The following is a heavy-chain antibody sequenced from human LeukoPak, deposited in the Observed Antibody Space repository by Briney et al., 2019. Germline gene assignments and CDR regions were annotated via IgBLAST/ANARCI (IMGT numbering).Heavy chain of an antibody. CDR1: GFTVSSNY. CDR2: IYSSGMT. Sequence: GGSLRLSCAASGFTVSSNYMSWVRQAPGEGLEWVSVIYSSGMTYDADSVKGRFTISRDNSKNTLYLHMNSLRAEDTAVYYCARDLYGVSHDYWGQGTLVTVSS. V-gene: IGHV3-53*01. J-gene: IGHJ4*02. D-gene: IGHD4-17*01. CDR3: ARDLYGVSHDY.